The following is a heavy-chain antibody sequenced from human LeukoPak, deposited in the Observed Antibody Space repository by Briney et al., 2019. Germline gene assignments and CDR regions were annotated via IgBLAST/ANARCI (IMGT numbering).Heavy chain of an antibody. CDR3: ARDPRTVRI. Sequence: PGGSLRLSCVASGFTFSSYTMNWVRQAPGKGLEWLSYISGSGDDTNYADSVRGRFTISRDNAKNSLYLQMNSLRVEDTAVYYCARDPRTVRIWGQGTLVTVSS. D-gene: IGHD1-1*01. CDR2: ISGSGDDT. CDR1: GFTFSSYT. J-gene: IGHJ4*02. V-gene: IGHV3-21*05.